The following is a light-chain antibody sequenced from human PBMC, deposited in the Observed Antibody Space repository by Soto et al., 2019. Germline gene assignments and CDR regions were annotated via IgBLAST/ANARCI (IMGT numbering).Light chain of an antibody. V-gene: IGLV2-14*01. CDR2: DVN. J-gene: IGLJ2*01. CDR3: SSTSSSTLV. Sequence: QSALTQPASVSGSPGQTITISCTGTRSDVGDYNAVSWYQQHPGKAPKLIIYDVNHRPSGVSSRFSGSKSSNVASLTISGLQPEDEADYCCSSTSSSTLVFGGGTQLTVL. CDR1: RSDVGDYNA.